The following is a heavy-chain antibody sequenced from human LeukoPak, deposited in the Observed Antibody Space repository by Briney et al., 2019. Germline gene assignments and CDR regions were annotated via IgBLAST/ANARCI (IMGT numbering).Heavy chain of an antibody. D-gene: IGHD1-26*01. J-gene: IGHJ4*02. V-gene: IGHV4-34*01. CDR2: INHSGST. CDR1: GGSFSGYY. CDR3: ARDYLSFIVGATRRFDY. Sequence: PSETLSLTCAVYGGSFSGYYWSWIRQPPGKGLEWIGEINHSGSTNYNPSLKSRVTISVDTSKNQFSLKLSSVTAADTAVYYCARDYLSFIVGATRRFDYWGQGTLVTVSS.